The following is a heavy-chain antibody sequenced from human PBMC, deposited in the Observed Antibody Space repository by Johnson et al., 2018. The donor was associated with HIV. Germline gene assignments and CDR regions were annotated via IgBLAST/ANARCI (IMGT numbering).Heavy chain of an antibody. V-gene: IGHV3-66*02. D-gene: IGHD6-6*01. J-gene: IGHJ3*02. Sequence: VQLVESGGGVVQPGRSLRLSCAASGFTVSSNYMTWVRQAPGKRLEWVSVIYSGGSIGYADSLKGRFTISRDNAKNSLYLQMNSLRAEDTALYYCAKDMGRYSSSSAAFDIWGQGTMVIVSS. CDR1: GFTVSSNY. CDR2: IYSGGSI. CDR3: AKDMGRYSSSSAAFDI.